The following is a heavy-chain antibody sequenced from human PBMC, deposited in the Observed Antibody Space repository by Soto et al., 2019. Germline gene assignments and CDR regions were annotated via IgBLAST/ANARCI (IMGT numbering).Heavy chain of an antibody. J-gene: IGHJ4*02. CDR3: ARGSPASIVATIGASGLGDY. CDR2: ISSSSSYT. V-gene: IGHV3-11*06. CDR1: GFTFSDYY. D-gene: IGHD5-12*01. Sequence: QVQLVESGGGLVKPGGSLRLSCAASGFTFSDYYMSWIRQAPGKGLEWVSYISSSSSYTNYADSVKGRFTISRDNAKNSLYLQMNSLRAEDTAVYYCARGSPASIVATIGASGLGDYWGQGTLVTVSS.